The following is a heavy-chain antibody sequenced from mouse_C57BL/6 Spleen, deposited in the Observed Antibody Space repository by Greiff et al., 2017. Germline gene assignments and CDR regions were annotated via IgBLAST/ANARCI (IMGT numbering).Heavy chain of an antibody. V-gene: IGHV1-82*01. D-gene: IGHD1-1*01. J-gene: IGHJ2*01. CDR1: GYAFSSSW. Sequence: VQLQQSGPELVKPGASVKISCKASGYAFSSSWMNWVKQRPGKGLEWIGGIYPGDGDTNYNGKFKGKATLTADKSSSTAYMQLSSLTSEDSAVYFCARSYYYGSSPYYFDYWGQGTTLTVSS. CDR2: IYPGDGDT. CDR3: ARSYYYGSSPYYFDY.